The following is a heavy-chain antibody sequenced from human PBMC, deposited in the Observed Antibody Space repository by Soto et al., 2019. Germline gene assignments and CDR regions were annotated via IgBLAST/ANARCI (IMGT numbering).Heavy chain of an antibody. J-gene: IGHJ4*02. Sequence: GGSLRLSCAASGFTFDDYAMHWVRQAPGKGLEWVSGISWNSGSIGYADSVKGRFTISRDNAKNSLYLQMNSLRAEDTALYYCAKDSHGDYLSYYFDYWGQGTLVTVSS. V-gene: IGHV3-9*01. CDR1: GFTFDDYA. CDR3: AKDSHGDYLSYYFDY. CDR2: ISWNSGSI. D-gene: IGHD4-17*01.